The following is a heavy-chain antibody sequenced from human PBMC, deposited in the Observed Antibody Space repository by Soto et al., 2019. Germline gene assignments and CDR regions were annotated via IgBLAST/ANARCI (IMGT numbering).Heavy chain of an antibody. CDR1: GFTFISYA. D-gene: IGHD3-3*01. J-gene: IGHJ3*02. Sequence: GWSLRLSCASSGFTFISYAMHWVRQAPGKGLEWVAVISYDGSNKYYADSVKGRFTISRDNSKNTLYLQMNSLRAEDTAGYYCARDGEDAFDIWGQGTMVTVSS. CDR3: ARDGEDAFDI. V-gene: IGHV3-30-3*01. CDR2: ISYDGSNK.